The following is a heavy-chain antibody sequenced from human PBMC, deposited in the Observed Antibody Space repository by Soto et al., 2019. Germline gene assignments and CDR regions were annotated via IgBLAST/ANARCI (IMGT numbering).Heavy chain of an antibody. D-gene: IGHD2-8*01. CDR2: IKQDGGDK. Sequence: EVQLVESGGGLVQPGGSLRLSCAASGFTFSNSLMNWVRQAPGKGLEWVANIKQDGGDKQYVESVKGRFTITRDNAKISLYLQINSLRAEDTAVYYCARDRSSCNRGVCYDAFDVWGQGTVVTVSS. CDR3: ARDRSSCNRGVCYDAFDV. V-gene: IGHV3-7*03. CDR1: GFTFSNSL. J-gene: IGHJ3*01.